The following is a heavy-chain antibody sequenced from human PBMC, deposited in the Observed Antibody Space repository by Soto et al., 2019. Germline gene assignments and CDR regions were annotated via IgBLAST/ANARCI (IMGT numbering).Heavy chain of an antibody. CDR3: AKDPSIAAAGRFDY. CDR2: IYYSGST. V-gene: IGHV4-59*01. Sequence: PSETLSLTCTVSGGSISSYYWSWIRQPPGKGLEWIGYIYYSGSTNYNPSLKSRVTISVDTSKNQFSLKLSSVTAADTAVYYCAKDPSIAAAGRFDYWGQGTLVTVSS. CDR1: GGSISSYY. J-gene: IGHJ4*02. D-gene: IGHD6-13*01.